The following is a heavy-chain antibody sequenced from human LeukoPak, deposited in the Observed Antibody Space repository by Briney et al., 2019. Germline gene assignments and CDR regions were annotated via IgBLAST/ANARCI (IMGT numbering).Heavy chain of an antibody. D-gene: IGHD6-19*01. J-gene: IGHJ3*01. Sequence: ASVKVSCKASGYTFTGYYMHWVRQAPGQRLEWMGWINPNSGVTKYAQKFQGRVTMTRDTSITTAYMELSRLRSDDTAVYYCAREYSSGWNDAFDFWGQGTMVTVSS. CDR1: GYTFTGYY. V-gene: IGHV1-2*02. CDR2: INPNSGVT. CDR3: AREYSSGWNDAFDF.